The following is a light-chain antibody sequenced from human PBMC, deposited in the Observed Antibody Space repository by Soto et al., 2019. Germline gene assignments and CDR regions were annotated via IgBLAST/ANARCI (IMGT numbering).Light chain of an antibody. CDR1: QSVSSN. CDR3: QQYNNWPQT. Sequence: EIVMTQSPATLSVSPGERATLPCRASQSVSSNLAWYQQKPGQAPRLLIYGASTRATGIPARFSGSGSGTEFTLTISSLQSEDFAVYHCQQYNNWPQTFGQGTKLEIK. CDR2: GAS. J-gene: IGKJ2*01. V-gene: IGKV3D-15*01.